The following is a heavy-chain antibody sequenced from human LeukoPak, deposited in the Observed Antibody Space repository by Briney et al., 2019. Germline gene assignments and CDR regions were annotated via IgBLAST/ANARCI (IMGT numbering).Heavy chain of an antibody. D-gene: IGHD5/OR15-5a*01. V-gene: IGHV1-2*02. CDR3: ATSSSVTHTRDP. J-gene: IGHJ5*02. CDR2: INPHSGAT. CDR1: GYGFSDVY. Sequence: GGSETVSCMASGYGFSDVYFNWVRQAPGQGLEWMGWINPHSGATNYAQRFQGRVSMDASFDTAYMELSRLTSDDTAVYYCATSSSVTHTRDPWGQGTLVTVSS.